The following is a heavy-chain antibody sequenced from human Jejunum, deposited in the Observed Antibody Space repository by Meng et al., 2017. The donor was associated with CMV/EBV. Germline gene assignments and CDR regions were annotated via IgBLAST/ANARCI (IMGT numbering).Heavy chain of an antibody. Sequence: KTSGYTFVSYTIHWLRKAPGQTLEWMGSINAGNGNRQYSENFQGRVIIARDTSASATYMELSSLRSEDTAVYYCARHPGLADSFFDSWGQGTLVTVSS. CDR3: ARHPGLADSFFDS. CDR2: INAGNGNR. CDR1: GYTFVSYT. V-gene: IGHV1-3*01. D-gene: IGHD1-14*01. J-gene: IGHJ4*02.